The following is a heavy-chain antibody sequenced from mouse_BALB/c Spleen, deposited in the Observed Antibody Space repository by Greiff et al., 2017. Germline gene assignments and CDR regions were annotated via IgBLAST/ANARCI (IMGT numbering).Heavy chain of an antibody. V-gene: IGHV6-6*02. CDR1: GFTFSNYW. CDR2: IRLKSNNYAT. CDR3: TRRSPNYFDY. J-gene: IGHJ2*01. Sequence: EVKVEESGGGLVQPGGSMKLSCVASGFTFSNYWMNWVRQSPEKGLEWVAEIRLKSNNYATHYAESVKGRFTISRDDSKSSVYLQMNNLRAEDTGIYYCTRRSPNYFDYWGQGTTLTVSS.